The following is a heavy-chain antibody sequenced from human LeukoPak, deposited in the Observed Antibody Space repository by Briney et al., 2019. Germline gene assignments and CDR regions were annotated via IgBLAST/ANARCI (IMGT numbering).Heavy chain of an antibody. V-gene: IGHV3-21*06. Sequence: GGSLRLSCAASGFTFSSYSMTWVRQAPGKGLEWVSSTSSSSSYIYYADSVKGRFTISRDNAKNSLYLQMISLRAEDTAVYYCARDSGAGGYYYYYNMDVWGKGATVTVSS. D-gene: IGHD5-12*01. CDR3: ARDSGAGGYYYYYNMDV. J-gene: IGHJ6*03. CDR2: TSSSSSYI. CDR1: GFTFSSYS.